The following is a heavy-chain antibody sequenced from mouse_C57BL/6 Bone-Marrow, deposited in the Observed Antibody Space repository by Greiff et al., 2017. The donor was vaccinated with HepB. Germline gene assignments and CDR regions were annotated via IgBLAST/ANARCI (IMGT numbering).Heavy chain of an antibody. J-gene: IGHJ4*01. CDR2: IRNKANGYTT. Sequence: DVHLVESGGGLVQPGGSLSLSCAASGFTFTDYYMSWVRQPPGKALEWLGFIRNKANGYTTEYSASVKGRFTISRDNSQSILYLQMNALRAEDSATYYCARYKGTVVATDYAMDYWGQGTSVTVSS. D-gene: IGHD1-1*01. CDR1: GFTFTDYY. V-gene: IGHV7-3*01. CDR3: ARYKGTVVATDYAMDY.